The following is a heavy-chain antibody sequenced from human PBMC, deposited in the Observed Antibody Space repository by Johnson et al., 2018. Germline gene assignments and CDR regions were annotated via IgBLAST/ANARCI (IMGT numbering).Heavy chain of an antibody. J-gene: IGHJ6*02. CDR1: GFTFSSYW. CDR2: IKQDGSEK. D-gene: IGHD3-10*01. V-gene: IGHV3-7*01. CDR3: ARVAIWFGELLPPAVGMDV. Sequence: VQLVQSGGGLVQPGGSLRLSCAASGFTFSSYWMSWVRQAPGKGLEWVANIKQDGSEKYYVDSVKGRFTISRDNAKNSLYLQMNSLRAEDTDVYYCARVAIWFGELLPPAVGMDVWGQGTTVTVSS.